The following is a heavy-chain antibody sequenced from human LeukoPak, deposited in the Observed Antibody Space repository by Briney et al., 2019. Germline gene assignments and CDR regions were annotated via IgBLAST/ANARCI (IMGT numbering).Heavy chain of an antibody. CDR1: GGTFSSYA. Sequence: ASVNVSCKASGGTFSSYAISWVRQAPGQGLEWMGGIIPIFGTANYAQKFQGRVTITADESTSTAYMELSSLRSEDTAVYYCASKGYYYGSGGYFDYWGQGTLVTVSS. CDR3: ASKGYYYGSGGYFDY. J-gene: IGHJ4*02. CDR2: IIPIFGTA. D-gene: IGHD3-10*01. V-gene: IGHV1-69*13.